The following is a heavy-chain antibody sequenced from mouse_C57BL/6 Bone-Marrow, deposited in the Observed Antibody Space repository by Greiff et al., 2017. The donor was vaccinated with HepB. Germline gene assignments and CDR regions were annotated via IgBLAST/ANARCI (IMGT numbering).Heavy chain of an antibody. CDR3: ARGSYYYGGSHFDY. V-gene: IGHV1-52*01. CDR1: GYTFTSYW. Sequence: VQLQQPGAELVRPGSSVKLSCKASGYTFTSYWMHWVKQRPIQGLEWIGNIDPSDSETHYNQKFKDKATLTVDKSSSTAYMQLSSLTSEDSAVYYCARGSYYYGGSHFDYWGQGTTLTVSS. D-gene: IGHD1-1*01. J-gene: IGHJ2*01. CDR2: IDPSDSET.